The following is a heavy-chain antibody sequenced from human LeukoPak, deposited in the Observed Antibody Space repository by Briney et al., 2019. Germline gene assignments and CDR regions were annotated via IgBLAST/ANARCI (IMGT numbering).Heavy chain of an antibody. CDR2: IYTSGST. V-gene: IGHV4-4*07. Sequence: SETLSLTCTVAGGSISSYYWSWIRQPAGKGLEWIGRIYTSGSTYYNPSLKSRVTISVDTSKNQFSLKLSSVTAADTAVYYCATVDTATFDYWGQGTLVTVSS. J-gene: IGHJ4*02. CDR3: ATVDTATFDY. CDR1: GGSISSYY. D-gene: IGHD5-18*01.